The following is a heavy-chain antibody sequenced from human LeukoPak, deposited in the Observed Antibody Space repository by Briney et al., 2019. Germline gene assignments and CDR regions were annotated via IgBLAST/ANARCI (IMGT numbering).Heavy chain of an antibody. D-gene: IGHD3-16*01. CDR2: NRGNGET. Sequence: PWGSLRLSFAASGLSFSSFAMSWVRQGPGRGLEWVSSNRGNGETFYPDSVKGRFTLSSDSSRNTVYFQVNNLRVEDTAIYYCARASWVSSTDAVRWGQGTLVTVSS. V-gene: IGHV3-23*01. CDR1: GLSFSSFA. J-gene: IGHJ4*02. CDR3: ARASWVSSTDAVR.